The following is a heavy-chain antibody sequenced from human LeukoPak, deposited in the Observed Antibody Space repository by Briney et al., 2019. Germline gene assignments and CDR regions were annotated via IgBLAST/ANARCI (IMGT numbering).Heavy chain of an antibody. V-gene: IGHV3-20*03. CDR1: XXTXXDYX. J-gene: IGHJ4*02. CDR2: INWNGGSX. Sequence: AXXXTXXDYXMSWVRHAPXKGXXXVSGINWNGGSXGYADSVKGRFTISRXXAKNSLYLQMNSLRAEDTALYYXXXXXXXXXXVWLXYWGQGTLVTVSS. CDR3: XXXXXXXXXVWLXY.